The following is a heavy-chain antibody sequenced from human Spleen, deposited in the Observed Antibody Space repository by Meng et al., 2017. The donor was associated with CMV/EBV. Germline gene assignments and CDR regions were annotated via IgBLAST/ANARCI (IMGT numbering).Heavy chain of an antibody. D-gene: IGHD3-3*01. Sequence: SVKVSCKASGGTFRGSGISWVRQAPGQGLEWMGGIIPISGAPNYANYAQKFQGRVTIITDESTTTAYMELSSLRSEDTAVYYCARDGALTRFGVAKVGPEYYYNMDVWGQGTTVTVSS. J-gene: IGHJ6*02. CDR1: GGTFRGSG. V-gene: IGHV1-69*05. CDR2: IIPISGAPNYA. CDR3: ARDGALTRFGVAKVGPEYYYNMDV.